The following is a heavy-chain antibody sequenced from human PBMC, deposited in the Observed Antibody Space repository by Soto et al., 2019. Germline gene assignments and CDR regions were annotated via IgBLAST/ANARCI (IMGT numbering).Heavy chain of an antibody. D-gene: IGHD4-17*01. CDR2: IYYSGST. Sequence: SETLSLTCTVSGGSISSYYWSWIRQPPGKGLEWIGYIYYSGSTNYNPSLKSRVTISVDTSKNQFSLKLSSVTAADTAVYYCATSEGSDYGNFAYWGQGTLVTVSS. CDR3: ATSEGSDYGNFAY. CDR1: GGSISSYY. J-gene: IGHJ4*02. V-gene: IGHV4-59*01.